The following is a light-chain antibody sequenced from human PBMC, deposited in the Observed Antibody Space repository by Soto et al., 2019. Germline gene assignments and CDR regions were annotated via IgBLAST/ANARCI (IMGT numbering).Light chain of an antibody. J-gene: IGKJ5*01. CDR2: GAS. V-gene: IGKV3-20*01. CDR3: QQYGNSPIT. CDR1: QSVSSSY. Sequence: EIVLTQSPGTLSLSPGERATLSCRASQSVSSSYLAWYQQKPGQAPRLLISGASSRATGIPDRFSGSGSGTDFTLTISRLEPEAFAIYYCQQYGNSPITFGQGTRLEIK.